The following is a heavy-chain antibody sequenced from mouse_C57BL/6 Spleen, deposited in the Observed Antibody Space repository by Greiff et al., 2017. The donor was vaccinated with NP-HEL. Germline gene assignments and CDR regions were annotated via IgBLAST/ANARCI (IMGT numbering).Heavy chain of an antibody. D-gene: IGHD1-1*01. CDR3: AKNPPYGSSLYYAMDY. Sequence: VQLQESGPGLVQPSQSLSITCTVSGFSLTSYGVHWVRQSPGKGLEWLGVIWRGGSTDYNAAFMSRLSITKDNSKSQVFFKMNSLQADDTAIYYCAKNPPYGSSLYYAMDYWGQGTSVTVSS. CDR2: IWRGGST. J-gene: IGHJ4*01. V-gene: IGHV2-5*01. CDR1: GFSLTSYG.